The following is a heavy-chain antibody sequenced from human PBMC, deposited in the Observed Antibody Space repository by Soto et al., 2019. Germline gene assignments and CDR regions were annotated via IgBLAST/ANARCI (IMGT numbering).Heavy chain of an antibody. V-gene: IGHV1-69*04. J-gene: IGHJ4*02. D-gene: IGHD3-9*01. CDR1: GGTFSSYT. CDR2: IIPILGIA. CDR3: ARDHTNHYDIAYYFDSWGQGTLVTVSSGKHPSSWSPHYYFDY. Sequence: SVKVSCKASGGTFSSYTISWVRQAPGQGLEWMGRIIPILGIANYAQKFQGRVTMTTDTSTSTAYMELRSLRSDDTAVYYCARDHTNHYDIAYYFDSWGQGTLVTVSSGKHPSSWSPHYYFDYWGQGTLVTVSS.